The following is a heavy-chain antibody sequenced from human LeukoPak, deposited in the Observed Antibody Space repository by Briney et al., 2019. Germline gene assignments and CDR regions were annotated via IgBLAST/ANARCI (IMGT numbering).Heavy chain of an antibody. CDR1: GYTFTSYY. D-gene: IGHD3-9*01. Sequence: ASVKVSCKASGYTFTSYYMHWVRQAPGQGLEWMGIINPSGGSTSYAQKFQGRVTMTRDTSTSTVYMELSSLRSEDTAVYYCARDLGGYYDFLTGYSFYFDYWGQGTLVTVSS. CDR2: INPSGGST. V-gene: IGHV1-46*01. J-gene: IGHJ4*02. CDR3: ARDLGGYYDFLTGYSFYFDY.